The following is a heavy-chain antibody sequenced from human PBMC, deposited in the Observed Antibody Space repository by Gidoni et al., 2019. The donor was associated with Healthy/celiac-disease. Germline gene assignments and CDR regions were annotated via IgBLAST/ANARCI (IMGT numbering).Heavy chain of an antibody. CDR3: ARGSMGATIFDY. CDR2: ISYDGSNK. Sequence: QGQLVEAGGGVVEPGRSVIFSCAASGVTFSSYAMHWVRQAPGNGLEWVAVISYDGSNKYDADSVKGRFTSSRYNSKNTLYLQINSLRAEDTAVYYCARGSMGATIFDYWGQGTLVTVSS. CDR1: GVTFSSYA. J-gene: IGHJ4*02. D-gene: IGHD1-26*01. V-gene: IGHV3-30*01.